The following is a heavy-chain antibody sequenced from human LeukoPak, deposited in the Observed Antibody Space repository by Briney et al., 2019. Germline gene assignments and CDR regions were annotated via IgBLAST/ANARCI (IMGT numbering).Heavy chain of an antibody. CDR3: ARRRYCSGGSRHQLGGDAFDI. V-gene: IGHV4-4*07. CDR1: GGSISSYY. J-gene: IGHJ3*02. D-gene: IGHD2-15*01. Sequence: SETLSLTCTVSGGSISSYYWSWIRQPAGKGLEWIGRIYTSGSTNYNPSLKSRVTMSVDTSKNQFSLKLSSVTAADTAVYYCARRRYCSGGSRHQLGGDAFDIWGQGTMVTVSS. CDR2: IYTSGST.